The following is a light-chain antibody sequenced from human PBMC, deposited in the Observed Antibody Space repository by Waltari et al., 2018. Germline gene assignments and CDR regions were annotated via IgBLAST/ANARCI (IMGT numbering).Light chain of an antibody. Sequence: QSALTQPPSASGSPGQSVTISCTGTSSDVGGYNFVSWYQQHPGKAPKLLIYEVTKRPSGVPALFSGSKSCNTASLTVSGLQAEDEADYYCSSFEGSNNLLFGGGTELTVL. J-gene: IGLJ2*01. CDR3: SSFEGSNNLL. CDR2: EVT. CDR1: SSDVGGYNF. V-gene: IGLV2-8*01.